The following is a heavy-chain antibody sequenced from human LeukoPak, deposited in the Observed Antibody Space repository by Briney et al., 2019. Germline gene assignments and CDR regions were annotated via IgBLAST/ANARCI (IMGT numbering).Heavy chain of an antibody. D-gene: IGHD4-17*01. V-gene: IGHV1-18*01. CDR3: AVRVTTFFHFDY. J-gene: IGHJ4*02. Sequence: ASVTVSCKASGYTFTSYGISWVRRAPGQGLEWMGWISAYNGNTNYAQKLQGRVTMTTDTSTSTGYMELRSMRCDDTPVYYCAVRVTTFFHFDYWGQGTLVTVSS. CDR2: ISAYNGNT. CDR1: GYTFTSYG.